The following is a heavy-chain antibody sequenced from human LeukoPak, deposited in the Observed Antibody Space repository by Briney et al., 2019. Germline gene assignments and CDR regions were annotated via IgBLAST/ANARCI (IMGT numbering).Heavy chain of an antibody. V-gene: IGHV3-49*04. CDR1: GFTFGDYA. D-gene: IGHD7-27*01. Sequence: GGSLRLSCTVSGFTFGDYAINWVRQAPGKGLEWVGFIRIKAFGETAEYAVSVKGRFTISRDDYKSIAYLQMNSLKTEDTAVYYCTRDRGSSTLGDYWGQGTLVTVSS. J-gene: IGHJ4*02. CDR3: TRDRGSSTLGDY. CDR2: IRIKAFGETA.